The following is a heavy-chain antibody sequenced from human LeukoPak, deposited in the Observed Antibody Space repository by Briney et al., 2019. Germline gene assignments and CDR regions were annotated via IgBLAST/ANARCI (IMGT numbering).Heavy chain of an antibody. CDR3: AKVATMGDYYGMDV. J-gene: IGHJ6*02. CDR1: GFTFSSYA. D-gene: IGHD5-12*01. Sequence: GGSLRLSCAASGFTFSSYAMSWVRQAPGKGLEWVSAISGSGDSTYYADSVKGRFTISRDNSKNTLYLQMNSLRAEDTAVYYCAKVATMGDYYGMDVWGQGTTVTVSS. V-gene: IGHV3-23*01. CDR2: ISGSGDST.